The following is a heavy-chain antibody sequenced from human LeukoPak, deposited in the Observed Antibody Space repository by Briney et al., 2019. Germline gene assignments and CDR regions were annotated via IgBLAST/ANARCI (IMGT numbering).Heavy chain of an antibody. CDR2: IKSKTDGGTT. CDR3: LSSSGYYFES. J-gene: IGHJ4*02. Sequence: PGGSLKLSCAASGFTFSDAWMTWVRQAPGKGLEWVGRIKSKTDGGTTDYAAPVIGRFTVSSDDSNNTLYLQMNSLKTEDTAAYYCLSSSGYYFESWGQGTLVTVSS. D-gene: IGHD6-19*01. V-gene: IGHV3-15*01. CDR1: GFTFSDAW.